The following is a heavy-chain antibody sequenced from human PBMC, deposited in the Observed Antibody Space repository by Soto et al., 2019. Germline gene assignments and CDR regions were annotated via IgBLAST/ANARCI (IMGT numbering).Heavy chain of an antibody. V-gene: IGHV1-69*02. D-gene: IGHD2-2*01. CDR3: ARHTVVVPAAKSGNWFDP. CDR1: GGTFSSYT. CDR2: IIPILGIA. J-gene: IGHJ5*02. Sequence: QVQLVQSGAEVKKPGSSVKVSCKASGGTFSSYTISWVRQAPGQGLEWMGRIIPILGIANYAEKFQGRVTITADKSTSTAYMELSRLRSEDTAVYYCARHTVVVPAAKSGNWFDPWGQGTLVTVSS.